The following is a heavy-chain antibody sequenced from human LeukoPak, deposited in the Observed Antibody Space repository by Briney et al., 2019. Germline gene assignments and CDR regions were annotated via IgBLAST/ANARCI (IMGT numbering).Heavy chain of an antibody. J-gene: IGHJ4*02. Sequence: SETLSLTCAVSGGYISTYYWSWIRQPPGRGLEWIGYVYYSGSTNYNPSLKSRVTMSVDTSKNQFSLQLRSVTPADTAVYYCTRDKGPSADRTAFDFWGQGTLVTVSS. CDR3: TRDKGPSADRTAFDF. CDR2: VYYSGST. V-gene: IGHV4-59*01. CDR1: GGYISTYY. D-gene: IGHD2-2*01.